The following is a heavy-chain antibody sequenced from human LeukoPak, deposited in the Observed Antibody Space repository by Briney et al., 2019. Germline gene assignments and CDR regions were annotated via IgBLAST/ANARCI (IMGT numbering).Heavy chain of an antibody. CDR2: ISGSGGST. CDR1: GFTFSSYA. V-gene: IGHV3-23*01. J-gene: IGHJ4*02. CDR3: AKDDGEYYFDY. Sequence: GGSLRLSRAASGFTFSSYAVSWVRQAPGKGLEWVSAISGSGGSTYYADSVKGRFTISRDNSKNTLYLQMNSLRAEDTAVYYCAKDDGEYYFDYWGQGTLVTVSS. D-gene: IGHD7-27*01.